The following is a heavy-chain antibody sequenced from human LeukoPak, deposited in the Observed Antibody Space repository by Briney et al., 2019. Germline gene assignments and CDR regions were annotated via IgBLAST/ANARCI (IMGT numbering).Heavy chain of an antibody. Sequence: GGSLRLFCAASGFTFSSYAMSWVRQAPGKGLEWVSAISGSGGSTYYADSVKGRFTISRDNSKNTLYLQMNSLRAEDTAVYYCAKHVVAGIFLVYYFDYWGQGTLVTVSS. CDR1: GFTFSSYA. J-gene: IGHJ4*02. D-gene: IGHD6-19*01. CDR2: ISGSGGST. V-gene: IGHV3-23*01. CDR3: AKHVVAGIFLVYYFDY.